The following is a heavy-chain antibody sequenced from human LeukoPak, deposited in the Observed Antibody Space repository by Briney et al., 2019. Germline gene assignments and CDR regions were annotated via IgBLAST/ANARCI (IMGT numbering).Heavy chain of an antibody. V-gene: IGHV1-2*02. CDR3: ARDGTIFGVVITMDV. D-gene: IGHD3-3*01. CDR1: GYTFTGYY. CDR2: INPNSGGT. J-gene: IGHJ6*04. Sequence: ASVKVSCKASGYTFTGYYMHWVRQAPGQGLEWMGWINPNSGGTNYAQKFQGRVTMTRDTSISTAYMELIRLRSDDTAVYYCARDGTIFGVVITMDVWGKGTAVTVSS.